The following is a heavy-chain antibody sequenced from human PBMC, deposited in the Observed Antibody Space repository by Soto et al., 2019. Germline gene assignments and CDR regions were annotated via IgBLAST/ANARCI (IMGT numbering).Heavy chain of an antibody. CDR2: ISGSGGST. D-gene: IGHD6-19*01. CDR1: GFTFSSYA. V-gene: IGHV3-23*01. Sequence: GGSLRLSCAASGFTFSSYAMSWVRQAPGKGLEWVSAISGSGGSTYYADSVKGRFTISRDNSKNTLYLQMNSLRAEDTAVYYCAKDGSQYSSGWYPYYYGMDVWGQGTTVTVSS. J-gene: IGHJ6*02. CDR3: AKDGSQYSSGWYPYYYGMDV.